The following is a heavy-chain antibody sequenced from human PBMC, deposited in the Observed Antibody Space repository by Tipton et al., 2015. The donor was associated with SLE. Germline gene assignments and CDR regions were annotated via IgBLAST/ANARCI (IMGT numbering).Heavy chain of an antibody. CDR1: GFIFSEHY. CDR3: ARGHYGLDV. J-gene: IGHJ6*02. V-gene: IGHV3-11*01. Sequence: SLRLSCAASGFIFSEHYFSWIRQAPGKGLEWVSYISGTYIPRSGDTLYYGDSVKGRFTVARDNAKNLVYLQMSSLRPEDTAVYFCARGHYGLDVWGQGTTVTVSS. CDR2: ISGTYIPRSGDTL.